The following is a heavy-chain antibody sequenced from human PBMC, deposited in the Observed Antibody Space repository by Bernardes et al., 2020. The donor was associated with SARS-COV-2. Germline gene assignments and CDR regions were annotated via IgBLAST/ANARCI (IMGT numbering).Heavy chain of an antibody. CDR1: GGTFSSYA. J-gene: IGHJ6*02. CDR2: IIPILGIA. D-gene: IGHD6-13*01. V-gene: IGHV1-69*04. CDR3: ARSWHSRLYYYYGMDV. Sequence: SVKVSCKASGGTFSSYAISWVRQAPGQGLEWMGRIIPILGIANYAQKFQGRVTITADKSTSTAYMELSSLRSEDTAVYYCARSWHSRLYYYYGMDVWGQGTTVTVSS.